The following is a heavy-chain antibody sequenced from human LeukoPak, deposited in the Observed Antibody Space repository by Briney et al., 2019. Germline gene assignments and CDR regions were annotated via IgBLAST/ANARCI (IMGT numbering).Heavy chain of an antibody. CDR2: INHSGST. V-gene: IGHV4-34*01. Sequence: PSETLSLTCAVYSVSFSGYYWSWIHQPPGKGLEWIGEINHSGSTNYNPSLKSRVTISVDTSKNQFSLKLSSVTAADTAVYYCASLLDYWGQGTLVTVSS. CDR3: ASLLDY. D-gene: IGHD5/OR15-5a*01. CDR1: SVSFSGYY. J-gene: IGHJ4*02.